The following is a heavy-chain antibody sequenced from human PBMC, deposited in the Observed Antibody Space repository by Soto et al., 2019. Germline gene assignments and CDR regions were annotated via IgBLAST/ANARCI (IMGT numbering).Heavy chain of an antibody. V-gene: IGHV3-21*01. D-gene: IGHD4-17*01. J-gene: IGHJ4*02. CDR1: GFTFSTYD. CDR2: INRASIYI. Sequence: GGSLRLSCVASGFTFSTYDMNWVRQAPGKGLEWVSSINRASIYIYYADSVRGRFTISRDNAKNSLYLQMDSLRVENTAVYYCARRTVTTYHYFDYWGQGTLVTVSS. CDR3: ARRTVTTYHYFDY.